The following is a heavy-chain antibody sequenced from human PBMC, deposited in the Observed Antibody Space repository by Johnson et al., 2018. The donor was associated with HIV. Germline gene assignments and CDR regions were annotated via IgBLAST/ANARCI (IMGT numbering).Heavy chain of an antibody. V-gene: IGHV3-64*01. CDR2: ISSNGGST. CDR3: ARRDNDAFDI. Sequence: VQLVESGGGLVKPGGSLRLSCAASGFTFSSYAMHWVRQAPGKGLEYVSAISSNGGSTYYANSVKGRFTISRDNSKNTLYLQMGSLRAEDMAVYYCARRDNDAFDIWGQGTMVTVSS. CDR1: GFTFSSYA. J-gene: IGHJ3*02.